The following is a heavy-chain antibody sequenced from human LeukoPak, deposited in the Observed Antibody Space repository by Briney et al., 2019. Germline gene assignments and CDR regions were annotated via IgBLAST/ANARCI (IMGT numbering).Heavy chain of an antibody. J-gene: IGHJ4*02. CDR2: INHSGST. D-gene: IGHD3-3*01. V-gene: IGHV4-34*01. CDR3: ASRQTYYDFWSGYYRPYYFDY. Sequence: SETLSLTCAVYGGSFSGYYWSWIRQPPGKGLEWIGEINHSGSTNYNPSLKSRVTISVDTSKNQFSLKLSPVTAADTAVYYCASRQTYYDFWSGYYRPYYFDYWGQGTLVTVSS. CDR1: GGSFSGYY.